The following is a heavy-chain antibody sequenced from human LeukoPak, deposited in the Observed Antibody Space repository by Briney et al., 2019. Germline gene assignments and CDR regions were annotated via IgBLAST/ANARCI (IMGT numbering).Heavy chain of an antibody. J-gene: IGHJ4*02. Sequence: ASVKVSCNASGYTFTSYGISWVRQAPGQGLEWRGWISAYNGNTNYAQKLQGRVAMTTDTSTSTAYMELRSLRSDDTAVYYCARARGRSLITTIDYWGQGTLVTVSS. V-gene: IGHV1-18*01. D-gene: IGHD3-22*01. CDR3: ARARGRSLITTIDY. CDR1: GYTFTSYG. CDR2: ISAYNGNT.